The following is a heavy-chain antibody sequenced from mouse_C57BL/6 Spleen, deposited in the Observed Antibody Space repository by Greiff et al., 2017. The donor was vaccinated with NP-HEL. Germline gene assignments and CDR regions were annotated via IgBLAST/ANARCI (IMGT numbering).Heavy chain of an antibody. D-gene: IGHD2-3*01. CDR2: ISNGGGST. Sequence: VQLKESGGGLVQPGGSLKLSCAASGFTFSDYYMYWVRQTPEKRLEWVAYISNGGGSTYYPDTVKGRFTISRDNAKNTLYLQMSRLKSEDTAMYYCARHEWLLRWYFDVWGTGTTVTVSS. J-gene: IGHJ1*03. CDR1: GFTFSDYY. V-gene: IGHV5-12*01. CDR3: ARHEWLLRWYFDV.